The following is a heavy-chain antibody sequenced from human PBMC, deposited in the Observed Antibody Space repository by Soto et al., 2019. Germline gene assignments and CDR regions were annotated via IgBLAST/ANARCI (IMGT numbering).Heavy chain of an antibody. CDR1: GGTFSSYT. J-gene: IGHJ5*02. Sequence: ASVKVSCKASGGTFSSYTISWVRQAPGQGLEWMGWINPNSGGTNYAQKFQGWVTMTRDTSISTAYMELSRLRSDDTAVYYCARGMFGYCSSTSCYGRGVNWFDPWGQGTLVTVSS. D-gene: IGHD2-2*01. V-gene: IGHV1-2*04. CDR2: INPNSGGT. CDR3: ARGMFGYCSSTSCYGRGVNWFDP.